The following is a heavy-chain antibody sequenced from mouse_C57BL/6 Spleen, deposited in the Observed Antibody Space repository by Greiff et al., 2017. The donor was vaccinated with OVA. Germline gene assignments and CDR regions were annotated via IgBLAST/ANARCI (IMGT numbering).Heavy chain of an antibody. CDR3: ARRAYGNFLYYAMDY. CDR1: GYTFPDYY. CDR2: IYPGSGNT. J-gene: IGHJ4*01. V-gene: IGHV1-76*01. Sequence: QVQLQQSGAELVRPGASVKLSCKASGYTFPDYYINWVKQRPGQGLEWIARIYPGSGNTYYNEKLKGKATLTAEKSSSTAYMQLSSLTSEDSAVYFCARRAYGNFLYYAMDYWGQGTSVTVSS. D-gene: IGHD2-1*01.